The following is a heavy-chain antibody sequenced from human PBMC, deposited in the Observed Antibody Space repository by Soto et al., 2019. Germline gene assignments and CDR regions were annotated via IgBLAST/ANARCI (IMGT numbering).Heavy chain of an antibody. CDR2: ISDSGATT. CDR3: AKEDTSSGSLDY. CDR1: GFPFGENA. D-gene: IGHD6-19*01. Sequence: GGSLRLSCAASGFPFGENAMSWVRRAPGKGLEWVSGISDSGATTYYADSVRGRFTISRDNSKNTLYLQMKSLRAEDSASYYCAKEDTSSGSLDYWGQGALVTVSS. J-gene: IGHJ4*02. V-gene: IGHV3-23*01.